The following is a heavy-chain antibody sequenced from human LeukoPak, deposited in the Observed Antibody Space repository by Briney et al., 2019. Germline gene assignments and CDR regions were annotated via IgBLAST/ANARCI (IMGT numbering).Heavy chain of an antibody. J-gene: IGHJ4*02. Sequence: SETLSLTCAVSRYSIGSGYYWVWIRQPPGKGLEWIGSVYHTGSTCYHPSLKSRVTISLDTSKNQFSLRLTSVTAADTALYYCASHYYASSGSLFDSWGRGSLVTVSS. D-gene: IGHD3-22*01. CDR2: VYHTGST. CDR3: ASHYYASSGSLFDS. V-gene: IGHV4-38-2*01. CDR1: RYSIGSGYY.